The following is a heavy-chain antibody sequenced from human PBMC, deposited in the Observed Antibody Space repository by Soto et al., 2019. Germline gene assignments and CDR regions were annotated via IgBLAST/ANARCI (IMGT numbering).Heavy chain of an antibody. J-gene: IGHJ6*02. CDR2: IRRKANSYTT. CDR3: AMLGGWSGGSSGMDV. D-gene: IGHD6-19*01. Sequence: EVQLVESGGGLVQPGGSLRLSCAASGLIFSDYHMDWVRQAPGKGLEWVGRIRRKANSYTTEYAASVKGRFTISRDDSKNLMYLPINSLKSEDTAVYYCAMLGGWSGGSSGMDVWGQGTTVTVSS. CDR1: GLIFSDYH. V-gene: IGHV3-72*01.